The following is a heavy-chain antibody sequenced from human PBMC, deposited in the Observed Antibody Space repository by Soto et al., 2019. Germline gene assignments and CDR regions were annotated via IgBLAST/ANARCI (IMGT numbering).Heavy chain of an antibody. J-gene: IGHJ4*02. CDR1: GYTFTGYY. CDR3: ARGMGLAADFDY. V-gene: IGHV1-2*02. CDR2: INPNSGGT. D-gene: IGHD3-9*01. Sequence: RASVKVSCKASGYTFTGYYMHWVRQAPGQGLEWMGWINPNSGGTNYAQKFQGRVTMTRDTSISTAYMELRSLTSDDTAVYYCARGMGLAADFDYWGQGTLVTVSS.